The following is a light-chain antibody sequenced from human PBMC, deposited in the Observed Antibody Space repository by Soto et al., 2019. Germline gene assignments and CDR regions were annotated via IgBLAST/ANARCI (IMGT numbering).Light chain of an antibody. Sequence: DIVLTQSPGTLSLASGERATLSCRSIQSVSSSYLAWYQQKPGQAPRLLIYGASTRATDIPARFSGSGSGTEFTLTISSLQSEDFALYYCQQYNNWPLTFGGGTKVDIK. CDR2: GAS. V-gene: IGKV3-15*01. J-gene: IGKJ4*01. CDR1: QSVSSSY. CDR3: QQYNNWPLT.